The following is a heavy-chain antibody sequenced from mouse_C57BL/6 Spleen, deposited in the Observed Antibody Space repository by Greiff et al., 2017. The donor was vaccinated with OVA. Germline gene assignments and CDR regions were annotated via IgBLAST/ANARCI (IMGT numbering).Heavy chain of an antibody. CDR2: INYDGSST. V-gene: IGHV5-16*01. Sequence: VKVVESEGGLVQPGSSMKLSCTASGFTFSDYYMAWVRQVPEKGLEWVANINYDGSSTYYLDYLKSRFIISRDNAKNILYLQMSSLKSEDTATYYCARGADWDVRYFDVWGTGTTVTVSS. D-gene: IGHD4-1*01. J-gene: IGHJ1*03. CDR3: ARGADWDVRYFDV. CDR1: GFTFSDYY.